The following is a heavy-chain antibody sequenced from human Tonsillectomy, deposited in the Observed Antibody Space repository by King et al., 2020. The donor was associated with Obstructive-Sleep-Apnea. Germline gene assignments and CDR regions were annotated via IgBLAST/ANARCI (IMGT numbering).Heavy chain of an antibody. V-gene: IGHV1-3*01. CDR1: GYTFTSYA. CDR3: ARDGGYCSGGSCYYYYGMDV. CDR2: INAGNGNT. D-gene: IGHD2-15*01. Sequence: QLVQSGAEVKKPGASVKVSCKASGYTFTSYAMHWVRQAPGQRLEWMGWINAGNGNTKYSQKFQGRVTITRDTSASTAYMDLSSLRSEDTAVYYCARDGGYCSGGSCYYYYGMDVWGQGTTVTVSS. J-gene: IGHJ6*02.